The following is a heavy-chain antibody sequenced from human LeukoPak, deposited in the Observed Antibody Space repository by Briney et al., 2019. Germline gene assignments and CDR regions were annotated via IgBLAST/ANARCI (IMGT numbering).Heavy chain of an antibody. V-gene: IGHV3-7*03. Sequence: PGGSLRLSCAASGFTFSSYWMNWARQAPGKGLEWVASINHNGNVNYYVDSVKGRFTISRDNAKNSLYLQMSNLRAEDTAVYYCARDCSESSGHYYKIGLDYWGQGTLVTVSS. CDR2: INHNGNVN. D-gene: IGHD3-22*01. J-gene: IGHJ4*02. CDR3: ARDCSESSGHYYKIGLDY. CDR1: GFTFSSYW.